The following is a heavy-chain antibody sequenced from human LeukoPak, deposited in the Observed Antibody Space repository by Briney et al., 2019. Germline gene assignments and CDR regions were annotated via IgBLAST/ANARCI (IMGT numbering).Heavy chain of an antibody. CDR3: ARDRRDGYNFDY. V-gene: IGHV3-30*03. CDR1: GFTFSSYG. J-gene: IGHJ4*02. CDR2: ISYDGSNK. D-gene: IGHD5-24*01. Sequence: GRSLRLSCAASGFTFSSYGMHWVRQAPGKGLEWVAVISYDGSNKYYADSVKGRFTISRDNAKNTLYLQMNSLRAEDTAVYYCARDRRDGYNFDYWGQGTLVTVSS.